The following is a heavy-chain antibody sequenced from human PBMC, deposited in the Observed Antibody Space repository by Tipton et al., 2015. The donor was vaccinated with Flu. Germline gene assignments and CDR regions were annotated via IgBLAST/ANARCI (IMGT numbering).Heavy chain of an antibody. CDR3: ARAPQNIAADLQPFDY. Sequence: TLSLTCVVSGYSISSGYYWGWIRQPPGRRLEWIGYIYRSGSTYYNPSLRSRVTMSVDTSKNQFSLNLSSVTAADTAVYYCARAPQNIAADLQPFDYWGQGTLVTVSS. V-gene: IGHV4-38-2*01. CDR2: IYRSGST. D-gene: IGHD6-13*01. CDR1: GYSISSGYY. J-gene: IGHJ4*02.